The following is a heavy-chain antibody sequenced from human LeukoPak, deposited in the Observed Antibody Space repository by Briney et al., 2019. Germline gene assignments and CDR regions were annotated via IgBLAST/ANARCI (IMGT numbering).Heavy chain of an antibody. J-gene: IGHJ4*02. V-gene: IGHV4-39*07. D-gene: IGHD3-10*01. CDR3: AGGPWVGELLG. CDR1: GCSISSSSYY. CDR2: IYYSGST. Sequence: PSESLSLTCTVYGCSISSSSYYWGCIRQPPGKGLEWIGSIYYSGSTYYNPSLKSPVPISVDTSKHQFSLKLSSVTAADTAVYYCAGGPWVGELLGWGQGTLVTVSS.